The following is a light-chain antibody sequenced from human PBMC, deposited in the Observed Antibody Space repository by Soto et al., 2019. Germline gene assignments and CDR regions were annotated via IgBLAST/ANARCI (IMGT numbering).Light chain of an antibody. J-gene: IGKJ4*01. CDR1: QSVNNN. CDR3: QQYDDWPPLT. V-gene: IGKV3-15*01. Sequence: DIVMTQSPVTLSVSPGERATLSCRASQSVNNNLAWYQQKPGQAPRLLIYAASTTATDIPVRFSGSGSGTKFTLTISSLQSEDFAVYYCQQYDDWPPLTFGGGTKVEIK. CDR2: AAS.